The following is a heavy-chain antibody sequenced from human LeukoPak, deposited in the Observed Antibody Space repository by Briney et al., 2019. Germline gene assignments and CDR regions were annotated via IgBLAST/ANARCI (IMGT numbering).Heavy chain of an antibody. CDR1: GFTFSNYW. Sequence: GGSLRLSCAASGFTFSNYWMSWVRQAPGKGLEWVANIKQDGSEKYYVDSVKGRFTISRDNAKNSLYLQMNSLRAEDTAVYYCARDQHNIVVVPAVFYYYYYMDVWGKGTTVTVSS. CDR3: ARDQHNIVVVPAVFYYYYYMDV. J-gene: IGHJ6*03. V-gene: IGHV3-7*01. D-gene: IGHD2-2*01. CDR2: IKQDGSEK.